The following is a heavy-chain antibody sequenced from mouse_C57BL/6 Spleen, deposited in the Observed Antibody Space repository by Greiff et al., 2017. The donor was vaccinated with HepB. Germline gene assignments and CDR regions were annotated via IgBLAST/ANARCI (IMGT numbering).Heavy chain of an antibody. CDR3: ARHGGNYFDY. D-gene: IGHD2-14*01. Sequence: VESGGGLVKPGGSLKLSCAASGFTFSSYTMSWVRQTPEKRLEWVATISGGGGNTYYPDSVKGRFTISRDNAKNTLYLQMSSLRSEDTALYYCARHGGNYFDYWGQGTTLTVSS. V-gene: IGHV5-9*01. CDR2: ISGGGGNT. J-gene: IGHJ2*01. CDR1: GFTFSSYT.